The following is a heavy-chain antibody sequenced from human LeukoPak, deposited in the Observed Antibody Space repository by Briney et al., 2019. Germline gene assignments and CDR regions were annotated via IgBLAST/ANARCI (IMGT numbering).Heavy chain of an antibody. V-gene: IGHV3-30*18. D-gene: IGHD1-26*01. CDR2: ISYDGSNK. Sequence: GGSLRLACAASGFTFSSYGMHWVRQAPGKGLEWVAVISYDGSNKYYADSVKGRFTISRDNSKNTLYLQMNSLRAEDTAVYYCAKDLYSGSYRSPIDYWGQGTLVTVSS. J-gene: IGHJ4*02. CDR3: AKDLYSGSYRSPIDY. CDR1: GFTFSSYG.